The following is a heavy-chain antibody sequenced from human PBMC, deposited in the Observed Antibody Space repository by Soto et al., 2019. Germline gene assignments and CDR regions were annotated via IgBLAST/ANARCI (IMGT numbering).Heavy chain of an antibody. J-gene: IGHJ5*02. D-gene: IGHD6-19*01. CDR3: AKELYTDSSGWTNWFDP. CDR2: ISYDGSNK. V-gene: IGHV3-30*18. CDR1: GFTFSSYG. Sequence: GGSLRLSCAASGFTFSSYGMHWVRQAPGKGLEWVAVISYDGSNKYYADSVKGRFTISRDNSKNTLYLQMNSLRAEDTAVYYCAKELYTDSSGWTNWFDPWGQGTLVTVSS.